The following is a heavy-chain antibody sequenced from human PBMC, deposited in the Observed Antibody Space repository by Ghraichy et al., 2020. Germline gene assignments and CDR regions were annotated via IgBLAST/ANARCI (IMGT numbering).Heavy chain of an antibody. D-gene: IGHD5-12*01. CDR1: GGSFSGYY. J-gene: IGHJ6*02. Sequence: GSLRLSCAVYGGSFSGYYWTWTRQTPGKGLEWIGEINHSGSTNYKPSLKSRVTISVDTSKNQFSLKLSSVTAADTAVYYCARATIRDGMDVWGQGTTVTVSS. CDR2: INHSGST. V-gene: IGHV4-34*01. CDR3: ARATIRDGMDV.